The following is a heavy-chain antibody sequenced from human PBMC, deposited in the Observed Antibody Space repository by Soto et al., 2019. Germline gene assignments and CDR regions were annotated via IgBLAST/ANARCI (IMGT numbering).Heavy chain of an antibody. CDR1: GFTFSSYA. Sequence: GGSLRLSCAASGFTFSSYAMHWVRQAPGKGLEWVAVISYDGSNKYYADSVKGRFTISRDNSKNTLYLQMNSLRAEDTAVYYCARDIRTILRTSGATDAFDIWGQGTMVTVSS. D-gene: IGHD3-3*01. CDR3: ARDIRTILRTSGATDAFDI. CDR2: ISYDGSNK. V-gene: IGHV3-30-3*01. J-gene: IGHJ3*02.